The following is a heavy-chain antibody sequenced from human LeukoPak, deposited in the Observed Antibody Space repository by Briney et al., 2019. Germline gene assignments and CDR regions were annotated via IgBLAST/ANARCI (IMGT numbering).Heavy chain of an antibody. CDR2: IYTSGST. D-gene: IGHD1-26*01. V-gene: IGHV4-4*07. J-gene: IGHJ4*02. Sequence: SETLSLTCTVSGGSISSYYWSWIRQPAGKGLEWIGRIYTSGSTNYNPSLKSRVTMSVDTSKNQFSLKLSSVTAADTALYYCARGRPYSGSLRYYFDYWGQGTLVTVSS. CDR3: ARGRPYSGSLRYYFDY. CDR1: GGSISSYY.